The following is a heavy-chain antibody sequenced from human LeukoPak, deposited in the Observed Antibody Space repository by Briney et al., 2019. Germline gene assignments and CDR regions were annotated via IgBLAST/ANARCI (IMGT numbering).Heavy chain of an antibody. V-gene: IGHV4-39*01. CDR3: ARHRKKYTYYDSTNYFDY. CDR1: GGSISSSSYY. CDR2: IYYSGST. J-gene: IGHJ4*02. D-gene: IGHD3-22*01. Sequence: PSETLSLTCTVSGGSISSSSYYWGWIRQPSGKGLEWIGSIYYSGSTYYNPSLKSRVTISVDTSKNQFSLKLSSVTAADTAVYYCARHRKKYTYYDSTNYFDYWGQGTLVTVSS.